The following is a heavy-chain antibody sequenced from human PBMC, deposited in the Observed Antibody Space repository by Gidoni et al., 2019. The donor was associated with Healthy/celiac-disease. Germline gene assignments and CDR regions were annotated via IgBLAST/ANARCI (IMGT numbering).Heavy chain of an antibody. V-gene: IGHV4-34*01. CDR3: ARGSTFYSSSWRPRYYYYGMDV. D-gene: IGHD6-13*01. CDR2: INHSGST. Sequence: TCAVYGGSFSGYYWSWIRQPPGKGLEWIGEINHSGSTNYNPSLKSRVTISVDTSKNQFSLKLSSVTAADTAVYYCARGSTFYSSSWRPRYYYYGMDVWGQGTTVTVSS. J-gene: IGHJ6*02. CDR1: GGSFSGYY.